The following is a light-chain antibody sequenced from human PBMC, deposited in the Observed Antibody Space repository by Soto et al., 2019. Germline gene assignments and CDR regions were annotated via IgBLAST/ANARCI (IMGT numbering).Light chain of an antibody. Sequence: EIVLTQSPGTLSLSPGERATLTCRASQIVTSSYLAWYQQKPGQAPRLLMYGASSRATGIPDRFSGSGSGTDFTLTISRLEPEDFAVYYCQQYGSSPLTFGPGTKVDIK. J-gene: IGKJ3*01. CDR2: GAS. CDR3: QQYGSSPLT. V-gene: IGKV3-20*01. CDR1: QIVTSSY.